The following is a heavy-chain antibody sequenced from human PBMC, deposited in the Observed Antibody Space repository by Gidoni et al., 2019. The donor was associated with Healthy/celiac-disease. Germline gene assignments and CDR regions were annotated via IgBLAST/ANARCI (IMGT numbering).Heavy chain of an antibody. D-gene: IGHD3-22*01. V-gene: IGHV3-33*01. Sequence: QVQLVESGGGVVQPGRSLRLSCAASGFTFSSYGMHWVRQAPGKGLEWVAVIWYDGSNKYYADSVKGRFTISRDNSKNTLYLQMNSLRAEDTAVYYCARDASDYYDSSGYYPKWAFDIWGQGTMVTVSS. J-gene: IGHJ3*02. CDR2: IWYDGSNK. CDR3: ARDASDYYDSSGYYPKWAFDI. CDR1: GFTFSSYG.